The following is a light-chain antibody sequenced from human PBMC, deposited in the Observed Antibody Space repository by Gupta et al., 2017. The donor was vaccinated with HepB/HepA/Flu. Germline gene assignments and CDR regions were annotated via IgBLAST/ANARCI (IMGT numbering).Light chain of an antibody. V-gene: IGLV1-44*01. J-gene: IGLJ3*02. CDR3: AAWDDSRNGWV. Sequence: PPSASGNPGQRVTISCSGSSSALGSNTVNWYLQLPGAAPTLLIYTNNHRPSGVPDRFSGSKSGTSASLAISGLQAEDEADYYCAAWDDSRNGWVFGGGTKLTVL. CDR1: SSALGSNT. CDR2: TNN.